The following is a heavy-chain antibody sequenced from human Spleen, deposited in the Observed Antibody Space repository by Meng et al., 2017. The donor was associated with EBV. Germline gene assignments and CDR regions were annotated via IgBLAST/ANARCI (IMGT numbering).Heavy chain of an antibody. D-gene: IGHD4-17*01. V-gene: IGHV4-30-4*01. Sequence: EQRQESRQVLVTASQTLSPTCLVSGGYITSNGYDWNWIRQTPGKGLEWMGYLYYSGSTYYNPSLKSRVTISMDTSQNQFSLSLRSVTAADTAVYYCARASNYGDYGIWFDPWGQGTLVTVSS. CDR3: ARASNYGDYGIWFDP. J-gene: IGHJ5*02. CDR1: GGYITSNGYD. CDR2: LYYSGST.